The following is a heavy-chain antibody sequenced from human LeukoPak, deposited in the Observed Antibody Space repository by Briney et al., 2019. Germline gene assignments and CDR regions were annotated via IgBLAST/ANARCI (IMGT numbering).Heavy chain of an antibody. CDR3: ARGRWYYGSGSYYKFFDY. V-gene: IGHV4-34*01. CDR2: INHSGST. CDR1: GGSFSGYY. D-gene: IGHD3-10*01. Sequence: SETLSLTCAVHGGSFSGYYWSWIRQPPGKGLEWIGEINHSGSTNYNPSLKSRVTISVDTSKNQFSLKLSSVTAADTAVYYCARGRWYYGSGSYYKFFDYWGQGTLVTVSS. J-gene: IGHJ4*02.